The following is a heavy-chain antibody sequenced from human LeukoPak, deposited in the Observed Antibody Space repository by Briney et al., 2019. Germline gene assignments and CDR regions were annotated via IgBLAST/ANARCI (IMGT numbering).Heavy chain of an antibody. V-gene: IGHV1-46*01. J-gene: IGHJ4*02. Sequence: WASVKVSCKASGYTFTSYYMHWVREAPGQGLEWMGIINPSGGSTSYAQKFQGRVTMTRDTSTSTVYMELSSLRSEDTAVYYCARVDYGDYGFEDWGQGTLVTVSS. CDR3: ARVDYGDYGFED. CDR2: INPSGGST. D-gene: IGHD4-17*01. CDR1: GYTFTSYY.